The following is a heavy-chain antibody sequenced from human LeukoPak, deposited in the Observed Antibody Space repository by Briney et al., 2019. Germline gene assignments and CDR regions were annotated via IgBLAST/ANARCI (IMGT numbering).Heavy chain of an antibody. CDR2: ISSSGNSI. CDR3: AGDNTENGDLDYFDP. Sequence: GGSLRLSCAASGFTFSNYGMSWVRQAPGKGLEWVAYISSSGNSIYYADSVKGRFTISRDNAKDSLYLQMSSLRAEDTAVYYCAGDNTENGDLDYFDPWGQGTLVTVSS. V-gene: IGHV3-48*04. CDR1: GFTFSNYG. D-gene: IGHD4-17*01. J-gene: IGHJ5*02.